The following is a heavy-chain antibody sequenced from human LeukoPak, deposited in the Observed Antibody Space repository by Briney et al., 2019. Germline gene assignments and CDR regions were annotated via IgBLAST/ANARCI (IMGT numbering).Heavy chain of an antibody. Sequence: SETLSLTCTVSGGSFSSGSYYWRWLRQPPGKGLEWIGYIYYSGSTNYNPSLKSRVTISVDTSRNQFSLKLSSVTAADTAMYYCARERYGDSVDYWGQGTLVTVSS. V-gene: IGHV4-61*01. CDR2: IYYSGST. CDR3: ARERYGDSVDY. D-gene: IGHD4-17*01. J-gene: IGHJ4*02. CDR1: GGSFSSGSYY.